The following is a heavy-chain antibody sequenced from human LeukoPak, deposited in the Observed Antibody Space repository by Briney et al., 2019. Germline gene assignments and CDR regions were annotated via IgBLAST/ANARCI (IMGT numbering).Heavy chain of an antibody. V-gene: IGHV4-39*07. CDR2: IFFNGNT. CDR1: GGSLSRSPYY. CDR3: ARLSGYDWSGSY. Sequence: PSETLSLTCTVSGGSLSRSPYYWGWIRQPPGKGLEWIGSIFFNGNTYYNPSLKSRVAMSADTSKNQFSLKLSSVTAADTAVYYCARLSGYDWSGSYWGQGTLVTVSS. J-gene: IGHJ4*02. D-gene: IGHD5-12*01.